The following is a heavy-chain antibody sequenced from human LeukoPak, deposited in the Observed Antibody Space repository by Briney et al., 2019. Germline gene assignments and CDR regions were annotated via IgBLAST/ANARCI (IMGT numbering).Heavy chain of an antibody. CDR3: DRDRSLRATVFAY. J-gene: IGHJ4*02. V-gene: IGHV1-18*01. Sequence: ASVKVSCKASGDTFTSYSISCVRQAPGQGLEWMGWISTNIGKTNYTQKLQGRATITTATTTSTAHMDLRRLRSHDTPVYYCDRDRSLRATVFAYGGQGTLLTVPS. D-gene: IGHD1-26*01. CDR2: ISTNIGKT. CDR1: GDTFTSYS.